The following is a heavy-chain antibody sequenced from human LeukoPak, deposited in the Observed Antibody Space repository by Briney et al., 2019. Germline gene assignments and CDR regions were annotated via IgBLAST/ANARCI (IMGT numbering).Heavy chain of an antibody. CDR1: GFIFRSHG. J-gene: IGHJ4*02. Sequence: GSLRLSCAGSGFIFRSHGMIWVRQAPGRGLEWVSYISPGGNTIYYADSMKGRFTVSRDDAKNSLSLHMNSLRAEDTAVYYCARVRRPTVTTMYFDYWGQGTLVTVSS. CDR2: ISPGGNTI. V-gene: IGHV3-48*04. D-gene: IGHD4-17*01. CDR3: ARVRRPTVTTMYFDY.